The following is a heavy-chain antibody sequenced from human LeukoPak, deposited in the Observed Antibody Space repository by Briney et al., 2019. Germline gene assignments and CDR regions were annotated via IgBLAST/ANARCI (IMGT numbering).Heavy chain of an antibody. J-gene: IGHJ4*02. D-gene: IGHD3-22*01. CDR1: GFTFSSYS. V-gene: IGHV3-48*01. CDR3: ARDELYYYDSSGYFSFDY. CDR2: ISSSSSTI. Sequence: PGGSLRLACAASGFTFSSYSMNWVRQAPGKGLEWVSYISSSSSTIYYADSVKGRFTISRDNAKYSLYLQMNSLRAEDTAVYYCARDELYYYDSSGYFSFDYWGQGTLVTVSS.